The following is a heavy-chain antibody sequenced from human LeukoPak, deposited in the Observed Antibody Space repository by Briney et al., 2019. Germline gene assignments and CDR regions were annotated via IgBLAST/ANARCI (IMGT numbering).Heavy chain of an antibody. CDR2: SSTSGSIT. CDR3: ARDFSDVRGNIFDS. J-gene: IGHJ4*02. V-gene: IGHV3-11*04. CDR1: GFTFSDYY. Sequence: PGGSLRLSCAASGFTFSDYYMSWIRQAPGKGLQWLAYSSTSGSITYYADSVKGRFTTSRDNAKNSVYLQMNSLRAEDTAVYYCARDFSDVRGNIFDSWGQGTLVTVSS. D-gene: IGHD3-10*02.